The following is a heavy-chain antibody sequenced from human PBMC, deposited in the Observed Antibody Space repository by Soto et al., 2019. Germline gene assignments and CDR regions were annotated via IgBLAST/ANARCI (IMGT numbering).Heavy chain of an antibody. V-gene: IGHV3-23*01. CDR1: GFTFSSYD. Sequence: GGSLRLSCAASGFTFSSYDMSWVRQAPGKGLEWVSGVSASGSITSYADSAKGRFTISRDNAKNTVFLQMSSLRAEDTAVYFCAKGDCSGGRCYRGFDYWGHVTLVPVSP. CDR2: VSASGSIT. CDR3: AKGDCSGGRCYRGFDY. D-gene: IGHD2-15*01. J-gene: IGHJ4*01.